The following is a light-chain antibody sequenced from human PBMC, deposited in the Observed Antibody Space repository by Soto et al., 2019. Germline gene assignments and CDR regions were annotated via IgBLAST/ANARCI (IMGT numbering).Light chain of an antibody. CDR1: QSISTN. CDR3: QQYNNWPPLT. J-gene: IGKJ4*01. V-gene: IGKV3-15*01. Sequence: EIVMTQSPATVSVSPGERATLSCRASQSISTNVAWYQQKPGQALRLLIYDASTRATGISTRFSGSGSGTEFTLTISSLQSEVFAIYYCQQYNNWPPLTFGGGTKVEI. CDR2: DAS.